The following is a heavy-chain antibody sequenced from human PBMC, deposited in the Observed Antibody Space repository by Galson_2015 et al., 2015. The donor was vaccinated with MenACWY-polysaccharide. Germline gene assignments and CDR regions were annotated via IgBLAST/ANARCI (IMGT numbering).Heavy chain of an antibody. CDR2: IRYDGSNK. D-gene: IGHD4-23*01. V-gene: IGHV3-30*02. CDR1: GFTFSSYG. Sequence: SLRLSCAASGFTFSSYGMHWVRQAPGKGLEWVAFIRYDGSNKYYADSVKGRFTISRDNSKNTLYLQMNSLRAEDTAVYYCAKGGGWYGGGSKHWGQGTLVTVSS. J-gene: IGHJ4*02. CDR3: AKGGGWYGGGSKH.